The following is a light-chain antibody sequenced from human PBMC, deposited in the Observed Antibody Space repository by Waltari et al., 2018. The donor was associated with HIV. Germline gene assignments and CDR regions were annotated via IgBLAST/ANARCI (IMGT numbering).Light chain of an antibody. J-gene: IGKJ3*01. CDR1: HNISGF. CDR3: QQSFSGFS. CDR2: ATS. Sequence: IQLTQSPSSLSAYLADNVTITCRPSHNISGFLNWYQQKPGKAPKLLVFATSSLQSGVPSRFKGSASGMDFSLTNNSLHPEDFATYYCQQSFSGFSFGPGTSVD. V-gene: IGKV1-39*01.